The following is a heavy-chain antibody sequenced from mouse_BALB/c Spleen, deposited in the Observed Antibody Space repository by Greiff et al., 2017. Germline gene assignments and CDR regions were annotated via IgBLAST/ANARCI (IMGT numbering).Heavy chain of an antibody. V-gene: IGHV1-9*01. J-gene: IGHJ3*01. Sequence: QVQLQQPGAELMKPGASVKISCKATGYTFSSYWIEWVKQRPGHGLEWIGEILPGSGSTNYNEKFKGKATFTADTSSNTAYMQLSSLTSEDSAVYYCARSDGYYKGFAYWGQGTLVTVSA. D-gene: IGHD2-3*01. CDR1: GYTFSSYW. CDR2: ILPGSGST. CDR3: ARSDGYYKGFAY.